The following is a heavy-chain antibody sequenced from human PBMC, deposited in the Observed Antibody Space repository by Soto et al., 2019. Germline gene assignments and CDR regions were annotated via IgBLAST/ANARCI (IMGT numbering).Heavy chain of an antibody. Sequence: EVQLVESGGGLVQPGGSLRLSCAASGFTFSGSWMHWVRQAPGKGLVWVSRINGDGSGTSYADFVKGRFTISRDDATNTLFLQMSGVRAEDTAVYYCARGIFGSGTANDYWGQGTLVTVSS. D-gene: IGHD3-10*01. CDR2: INGDGSGT. J-gene: IGHJ4*02. CDR1: GFTFSGSW. V-gene: IGHV3-74*01. CDR3: ARGIFGSGTANDY.